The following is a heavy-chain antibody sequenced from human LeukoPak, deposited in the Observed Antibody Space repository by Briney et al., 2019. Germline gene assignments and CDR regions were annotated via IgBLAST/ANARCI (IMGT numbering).Heavy chain of an antibody. CDR1: GGTFSSYA. Sequence: SVKVSCKASGGTFSSYAISWVRQAPGQGLEWMGGIIPIFGTANYAQKSQGRVTITADESTSTAYMELSSLRSEDTAVYYCARDSTTVTTFDYWGQGTLVTVSS. D-gene: IGHD4-11*01. CDR3: ARDSTTVTTFDY. V-gene: IGHV1-69*01. J-gene: IGHJ4*02. CDR2: IIPIFGTA.